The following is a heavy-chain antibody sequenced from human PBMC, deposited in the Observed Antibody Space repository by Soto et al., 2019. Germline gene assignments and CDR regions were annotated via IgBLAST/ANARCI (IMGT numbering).Heavy chain of an antibody. J-gene: IGHJ4*02. CDR1: GGIFSSHT. CDR3: ATKAACGGDCYAFDS. CDR2: IIPLFGTA. Sequence: QVYLVLSGAEVKKPGSSVKISCKASGGIFSSHTINWVRQAAGQGLEWMGGIIPLFGTANYAEKFQGRVTITADKSTKPEYMELTSLRSEDTAVYYCATKAACGGDCYAFDSWGQGTLVTVSS. V-gene: IGHV1-69*06. D-gene: IGHD2-21*02.